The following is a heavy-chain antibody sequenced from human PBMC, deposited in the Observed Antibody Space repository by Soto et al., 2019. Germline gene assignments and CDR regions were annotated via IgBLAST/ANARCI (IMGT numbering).Heavy chain of an antibody. CDR3: ARSEMTYNWND. CDR2: ISGSGEMT. J-gene: IGHJ4*02. Sequence: GGSLRLSCAASGFTFRGDAWSWVGQAPGKGLEWVSSISGSGEMTHYAESVKGRFTISRDNSKNTLYLQMESLRAEDTALYYCARSEMTYNWNDWGQGTLVTVSS. CDR1: GFTFRGDA. D-gene: IGHD1-1*01. V-gene: IGHV3-23*01.